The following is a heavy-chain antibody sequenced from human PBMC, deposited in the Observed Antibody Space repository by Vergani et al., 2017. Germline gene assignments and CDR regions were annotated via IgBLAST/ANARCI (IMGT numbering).Heavy chain of an antibody. CDR2: ISYDGSNK. CDR1: GFTFSSYA. Sequence: QVQLVESGGGVVQPGRSLRLSCAASGFTFSSYAMHCVRQAPGKGLEWVAVISYDGSNKYYADSVKGRFTISRDNSKNTLYLQMNSLRAEDTAVYYCAREGGRAVADSFDYWGQGTLVTVSS. J-gene: IGHJ4*02. CDR3: AREGGRAVADSFDY. D-gene: IGHD6-19*01. V-gene: IGHV3-30-3*01.